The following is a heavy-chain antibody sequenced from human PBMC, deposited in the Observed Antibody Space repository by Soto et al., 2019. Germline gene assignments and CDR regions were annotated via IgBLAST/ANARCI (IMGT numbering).Heavy chain of an antibody. CDR1: GYTFTSYG. J-gene: IGHJ4*02. CDR2: INAYNGNT. CDR3: ARHKAPGSRYYFDY. V-gene: IGHV1-18*01. Sequence: GASVKVSCKASGYTFTSYGISWVRQAPGQGLERMGWINAYNGNTNYAQKLQGRVTMTTDTSTSTAYMELRSLRSDDTSVYYCARHKAPGSRYYFDYWGQGTLVTVSA.